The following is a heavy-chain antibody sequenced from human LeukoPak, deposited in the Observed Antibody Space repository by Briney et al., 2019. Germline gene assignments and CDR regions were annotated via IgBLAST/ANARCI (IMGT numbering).Heavy chain of an antibody. CDR2: IYSGGST. CDR3: ASVTIFGVVTPPGYYYGMDV. CDR1: GITVRSNH. J-gene: IGHJ6*02. V-gene: IGHV3-66*01. D-gene: IGHD3-3*01. Sequence: QPGGSLRLSCAASGITVRSNHMSWVRQAPGKGLELVSVIYSGGSTYYADSVKGRFTISRDNSKNTVYLQMNSLRDEDTAVYYCASVTIFGVVTPPGYYYGMDVWGQGTTVTVSS.